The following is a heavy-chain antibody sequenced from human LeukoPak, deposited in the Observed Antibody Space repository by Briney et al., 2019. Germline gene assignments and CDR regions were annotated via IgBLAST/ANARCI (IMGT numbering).Heavy chain of an antibody. V-gene: IGHV3-21*06. CDR1: GLTFSSYS. Sequence: GGSLRLSCAASGLTFSSYSMNWVRQAPGKGLEWVSSISSSSSYIYYEDSVKGRFTISRDNAKNSLYLQMNSLRAEDTAVYYCARDIVPSSSGWYEFDYWGQGTLVSVST. J-gene: IGHJ4*02. D-gene: IGHD6-19*01. CDR3: ARDIVPSSSGWYEFDY. CDR2: ISSSSSYI.